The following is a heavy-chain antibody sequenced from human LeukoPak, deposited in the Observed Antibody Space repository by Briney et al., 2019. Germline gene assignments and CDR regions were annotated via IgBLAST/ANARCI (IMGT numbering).Heavy chain of an antibody. J-gene: IGHJ6*03. CDR3: ARGSDGYDWQTNYCSYYMDV. CDR1: GGSISSGSYY. V-gene: IGHV4-61*02. CDR2: IYTSGST. Sequence: SETLSLTCTVSGGSISSGSYYWSWIRQPAGKGLEWIGRIYTSGSTNYNPSLKSRVTISVDTSKNQFSLKLSSVTAADTAVYYCARGSDGYDWQTNYCSYYMDVWGKGTTVTISS. D-gene: IGHD5-12*01.